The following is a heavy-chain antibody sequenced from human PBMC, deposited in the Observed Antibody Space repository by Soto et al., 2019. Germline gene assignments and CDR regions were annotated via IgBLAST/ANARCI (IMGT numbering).Heavy chain of an antibody. V-gene: IGHV4-34*01. CDR1: GGSFSGYY. Sequence: SETLSLTCAVYGGSFSGYYWSWIRQPPGKGLEWIGEINHSGSTNYNPSLKRRVTISVDTSKNQFSLKLSSVTAADTAVYYCGSLPVRKGYYYYGMDVWGQGTTVTVSS. CDR3: GSLPVRKGYYYYGMDV. J-gene: IGHJ6*02. CDR2: INHSGST.